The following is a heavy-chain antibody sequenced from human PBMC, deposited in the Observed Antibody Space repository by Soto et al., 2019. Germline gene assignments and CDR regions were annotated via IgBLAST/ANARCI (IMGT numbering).Heavy chain of an antibody. J-gene: IGHJ4*02. CDR2: IIPIFGTA. V-gene: IGHV1-69*01. D-gene: IGHD6-13*01. Sequence: QVQLVQSGAEVKKPGSSVKVSCKASGGTFSSYAISWVRQAPGQGLEWMGGIIPIFGTANYAQKFQGRVTITADESTSTADMELSSLRSEDTAVYYCARIAGSSSWYYFDYWGQGTLVTVSS. CDR3: ARIAGSSSWYYFDY. CDR1: GGTFSSYA.